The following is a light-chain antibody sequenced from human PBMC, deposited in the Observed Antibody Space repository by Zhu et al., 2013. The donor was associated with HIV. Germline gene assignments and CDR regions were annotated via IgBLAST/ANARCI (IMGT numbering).Light chain of an antibody. CDR2: KAS. Sequence: DIQMTQSPSTLSASVGDRVTITCRASQSISSWLAWYQQKPGKAPKLLIYKASSLESGVPSRFSGSGSGTEFTLTISSLQPEDFATYYCQQYYSYSSFGQGTKLEI. J-gene: IGKJ2*03. CDR1: QSISSW. CDR3: QQYYSYSS. V-gene: IGKV1-5*03.